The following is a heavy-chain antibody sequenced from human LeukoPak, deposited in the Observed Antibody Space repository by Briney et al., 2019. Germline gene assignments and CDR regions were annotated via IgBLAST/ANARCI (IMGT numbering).Heavy chain of an antibody. CDR2: ISGSGSNT. D-gene: IGHD1-26*01. CDR1: GFIFSNYA. Sequence: SGGSLRLSCAASGFIFSNYAMRWVRQAPGQGLEWVSGISGSGSNTYYGDSVRGRFTISRDNSKNTLYLQVNSLRAEDTAVYYCAKCGSGSTVYVDVWGKGTTVTVSS. J-gene: IGHJ6*03. CDR3: AKCGSGSTVYVDV. V-gene: IGHV3-23*01.